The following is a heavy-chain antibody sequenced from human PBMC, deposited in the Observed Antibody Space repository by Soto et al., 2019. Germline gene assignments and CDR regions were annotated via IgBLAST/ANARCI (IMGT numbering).Heavy chain of an antibody. Sequence: QPGGSLRLSCAASGFTFSSYAMHWVRQAPGKGLEWVAVISYDGSNKYYADSVKGRFTISRDNSKNTLYLQMNSLRAEDTAVYYCARDSPRTRGMDVWGQGTTVTVSS. V-gene: IGHV3-30-3*01. J-gene: IGHJ6*02. CDR3: ARDSPRTRGMDV. CDR2: ISYDGSNK. CDR1: GFTFSSYA.